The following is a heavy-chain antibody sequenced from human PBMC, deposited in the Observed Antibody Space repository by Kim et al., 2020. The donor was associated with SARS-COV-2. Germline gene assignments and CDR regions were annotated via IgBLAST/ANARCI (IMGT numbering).Heavy chain of an antibody. J-gene: IGHJ3*02. D-gene: IGHD3-22*01. V-gene: IGHV7-4-1*02. Sequence: ASVKVSCKASGYTFTSYAMNWVRQAPGQGLEWMGWINTNTGNPTYAQGFTGRFVFSLDTSVSTAYLQISSLKAEDTAVYYCARESITMIEEDAFDIWGQGTMVTVSS. CDR2: INTNTGNP. CDR3: ARESITMIEEDAFDI. CDR1: GYTFTSYA.